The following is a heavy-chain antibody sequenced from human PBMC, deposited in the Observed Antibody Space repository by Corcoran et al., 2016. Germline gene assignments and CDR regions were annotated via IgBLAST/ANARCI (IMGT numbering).Heavy chain of an antibody. CDR1: GFAFSTYW. Sequence: EVQLVESGGGLVQPGGSLRLSCAASGFAFSTYWMHWVRQVPGKGLMWVSRITGDGSDTTYADSGKGRFTISRDNAENTLYLQMDSLRAEDTAVYFWARGGGWSCCRSRVGGFGGQGRMVSVAS. J-gene: IGHJ3*01. D-gene: IGHD2-15*01. V-gene: IGHV3-74*03. CDR3: ARGGGWSCCRSRVGGF. CDR2: ITGDGSDT.